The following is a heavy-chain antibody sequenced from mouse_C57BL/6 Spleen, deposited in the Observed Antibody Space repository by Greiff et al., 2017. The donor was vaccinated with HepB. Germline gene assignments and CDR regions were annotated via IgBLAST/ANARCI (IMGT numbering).Heavy chain of an antibody. Sequence: EVKLMESGGGLVKPGGSLKLSCAASGFTFSDYGMHWVRQAPEKGLEWVAYISSGSSTIYYADTVKGRFTISRDNAKNTLFLQMTSLRSEDTAMYYCARNYGSPWFAYWGQGTLVTVSA. CDR3: ARNYGSPWFAY. CDR1: GFTFSDYG. CDR2: ISSGSSTI. V-gene: IGHV5-17*01. J-gene: IGHJ3*01. D-gene: IGHD1-1*01.